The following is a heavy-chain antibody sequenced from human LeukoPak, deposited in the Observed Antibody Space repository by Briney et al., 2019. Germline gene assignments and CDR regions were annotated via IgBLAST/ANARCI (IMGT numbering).Heavy chain of an antibody. Sequence: PGGSLRLSCTASGLTFGDYSMSWFRQAPGKGLEWVGFIRSKAYGGNTAYAASVKGRFTISRDDSKSIASLQMNSLKTEDTAVYYCTRDWRDRSSSWFDPWGQGTLVTVSS. J-gene: IGHJ5*02. CDR3: TRDWRDRSSSWFDP. D-gene: IGHD6-6*01. CDR1: GLTFGDYS. V-gene: IGHV3-49*03. CDR2: IRSKAYGGNT.